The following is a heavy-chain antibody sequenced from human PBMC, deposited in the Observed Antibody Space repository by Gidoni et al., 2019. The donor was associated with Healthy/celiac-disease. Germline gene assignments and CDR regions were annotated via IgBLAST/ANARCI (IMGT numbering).Heavy chain of an antibody. V-gene: IGHV3-23*01. J-gene: IGHJ6*02. CDR3: AIISLLNYGMDV. D-gene: IGHD2-15*01. CDR2: ISGSGGST. Sequence: EVQLLESGGGLVQPGGSLRPSCAASGFTFSSYAMSWVRQAPGKGLEWVSAISGSGGSTYYADSVKGRFTISRDNSKNTLYLQMNSLRAEDTAVYYCAIISLLNYGMDVWGQGTTVTVSS. CDR1: GFTFSSYA.